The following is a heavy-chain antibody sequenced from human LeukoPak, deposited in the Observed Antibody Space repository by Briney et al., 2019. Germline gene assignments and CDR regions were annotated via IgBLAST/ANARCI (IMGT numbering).Heavy chain of an antibody. D-gene: IGHD5-18*01. J-gene: IGHJ4*02. CDR1: GFTVSSNY. Sequence: GGSLRLSCAASGFTVSSNYMSWVRQAPGKGLEWVSVIYSGGSTYYADSVKGRFTISRDNSKNTLYLQMNSLRAEDTAVYYCASHYGYLLYFDYWGQGTLVTVSS. CDR3: ASHYGYLLYFDY. V-gene: IGHV3-66*04. CDR2: IYSGGST.